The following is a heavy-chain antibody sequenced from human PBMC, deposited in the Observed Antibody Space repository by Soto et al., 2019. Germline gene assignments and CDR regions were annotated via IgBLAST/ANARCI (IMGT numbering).Heavy chain of an antibody. CDR1: GFTFSSHA. Sequence: EVQLLESGGGLVQPGGSLRLSCAASGFTFSSHAMSWLRQAPGKGLEWVSSTIDSGGGSYHADSVRGRFTISSDNSKNTLYLQMNSLRADDTAIYYCAKDKMEQWLVGGYYDYWGQGALVSVSS. D-gene: IGHD6-19*01. V-gene: IGHV3-23*01. CDR3: AKDKMEQWLVGGYYDY. CDR2: TIDSGGGS. J-gene: IGHJ4*02.